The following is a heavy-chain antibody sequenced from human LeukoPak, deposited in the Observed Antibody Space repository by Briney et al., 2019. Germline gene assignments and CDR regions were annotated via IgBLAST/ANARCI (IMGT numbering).Heavy chain of an antibody. D-gene: IGHD3/OR15-3a*01. V-gene: IGHV3-48*03. CDR3: VREWRSLGH. Sequence: PGGSLRLSCVGSGFIFSNYEMNWVRQAPGKGLEWVSYISSSGSTIYYADSVKGRFTISRDNAKNSLHLQMNSLRADDTAVYYCVREWRSLGHWGQGTLVTVSS. CDR2: ISSSGSTI. CDR1: GFIFSNYE. J-gene: IGHJ4*02.